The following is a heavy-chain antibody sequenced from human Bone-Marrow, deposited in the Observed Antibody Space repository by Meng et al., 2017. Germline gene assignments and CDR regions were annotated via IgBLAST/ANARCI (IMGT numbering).Heavy chain of an antibody. CDR3: AKVPYGDYFNWFDP. V-gene: IGHV3-23*01. CDR2: LSSSGSST. CDR1: NFTLSIYA. Sequence: GESLKISCATSNFTLSIYAMTWVRQAPGKGLEWVPSLSSSGSSTYYADSVKGRFTISRDNSKNTLYLQMNSLRAEDTAIYFCAKVPYGDYFNWFDPRGQGTLVTVSS. J-gene: IGHJ5*02. D-gene: IGHD4-17*01.